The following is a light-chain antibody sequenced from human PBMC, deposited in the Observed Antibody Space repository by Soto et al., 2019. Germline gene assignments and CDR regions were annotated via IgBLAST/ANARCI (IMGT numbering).Light chain of an antibody. V-gene: IGLV1-40*01. CDR3: QSYDSSRSPLYV. Sequence: QSVLTQPTSVSGAPGQRVSISCTGSSSNIGAGYDVHWYQHLPGTAPKLLIYANNNRPSGVPDRFSGSKSGTSASLAITGLQAEDEADYYCQSYDSSRSPLYVFGTGTKVNVL. CDR2: ANN. J-gene: IGLJ1*01. CDR1: SSNIGAGYD.